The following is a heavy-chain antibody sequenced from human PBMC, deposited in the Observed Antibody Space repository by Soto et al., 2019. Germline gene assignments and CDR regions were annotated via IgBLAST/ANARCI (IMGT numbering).Heavy chain of an antibody. D-gene: IGHD2-15*01. V-gene: IGHV3-7*01. J-gene: IGHJ4*02. CDR3: ARGCGSIDY. CDR2: IKQAGSDK. CDR1: GFTFSTYC. Sequence: GGSLRLSCAASGFTFSTYCMSWVRRAPGKGLEWVSSIKQAGSDKYYVDSVKGRFTVSRDNAKNSLFLQMSSLTVEDAAVDYCARGCGSIDYWGQGTVVTVSS.